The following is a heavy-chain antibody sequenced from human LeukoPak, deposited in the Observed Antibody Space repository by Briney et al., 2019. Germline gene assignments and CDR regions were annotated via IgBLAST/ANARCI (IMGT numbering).Heavy chain of an antibody. CDR3: ARSRITMIVGDAFDI. CDR2: IYCSGST. V-gene: IGHV4-30-4*01. Sequence: SQTLSLTCTVSGGSISSGDYYWSWIRQPPGKGLEWIGYIYCSGSTYYNPSLKSRVTISVDTSKNQFSLKLSSVTAADTAVYYCARSRITMIVGDAFDIWGQGTMVTVSS. D-gene: IGHD3-22*01. J-gene: IGHJ3*02. CDR1: GGSISSGDYY.